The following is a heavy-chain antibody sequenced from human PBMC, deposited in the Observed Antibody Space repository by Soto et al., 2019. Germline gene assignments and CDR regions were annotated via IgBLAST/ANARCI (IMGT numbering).Heavy chain of an antibody. Sequence: ETLSLSCTVSSGSIRSYYWSWIRQPPGKGLEWIGYIYYSGSTNYNPSLKSRVTISVDTSKNQFSLKLSSVTAADTAVYYCARGYGDFDYWGQGTLVNVSS. V-gene: IGHV4-59*01. D-gene: IGHD4-17*01. CDR1: SGSIRSYY. J-gene: IGHJ4*02. CDR2: IYYSGST. CDR3: ARGYGDFDY.